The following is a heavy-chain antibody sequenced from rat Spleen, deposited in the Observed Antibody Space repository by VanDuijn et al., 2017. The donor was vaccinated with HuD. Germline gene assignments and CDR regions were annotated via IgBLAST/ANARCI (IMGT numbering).Heavy chain of an antibody. D-gene: IGHD1-2*01. V-gene: IGHV5-27*01. CDR1: GFTFNSYD. CDR2: ITTGGDTT. J-gene: IGHJ1*01. CDR3: TTGTIAAPYWYFDL. Sequence: EVQLVESGGGLVQPGRSLKLSCAVSGFTFNSYDMAWVRQAPTKGLEWVASITTGGDTTFYRDSVKGRFTISRDNAKSTLYLQMDSLRSEDTATYYCTTGTIAAPYWYFDLWGPGTMVTVSS.